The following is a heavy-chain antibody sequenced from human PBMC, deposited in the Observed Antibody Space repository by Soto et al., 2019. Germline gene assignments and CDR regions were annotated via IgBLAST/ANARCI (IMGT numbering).Heavy chain of an antibody. V-gene: IGHV3-30*18. Sequence: QVQLVESGGGVVQPGRSLRLSCVASGFTFRSYGMHWVRQAPGKGLEWVAVILYDGSNRYYADSLKDRFTISRDNSNNTVYLQMDSLTPEDTAVYYCAKDHDAVVTPKYFFDFWGQGTLVTVSP. CDR3: AKDHDAVVTPKYFFDF. CDR2: ILYDGSNR. D-gene: IGHD2-21*02. CDR1: GFTFRSYG. J-gene: IGHJ4*02.